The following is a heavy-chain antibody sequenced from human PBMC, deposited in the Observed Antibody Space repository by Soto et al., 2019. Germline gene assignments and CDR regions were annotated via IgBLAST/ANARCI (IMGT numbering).Heavy chain of an antibody. J-gene: IGHJ4*02. CDR3: ARDLGGYASH. CDR2: INTDGSTT. CDR1: GFTFSNYW. D-gene: IGHD3-16*01. V-gene: IGHV3-74*01. Sequence: EVQLVESGGGLVQPGGSLRLSYAASGFTFSNYWMHWVRQAPGKGPVWVSRINTDGSTTNYADSVKGRFTISRDNAKNTLYLQTNSLGAEDTAVYYCARDLGGYASHWGQGTLVTVSS.